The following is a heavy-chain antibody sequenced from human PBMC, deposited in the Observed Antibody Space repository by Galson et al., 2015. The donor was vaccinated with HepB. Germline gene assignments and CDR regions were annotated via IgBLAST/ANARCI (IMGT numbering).Heavy chain of an antibody. D-gene: IGHD2-21*02. Sequence: SLRLSCAASGFTFSSYGMHWVRQAPGKGLEWAAVISYDGSNKYYADSVKGRFTISRDNSKNTLYLQMNSLRAEDTAVYYCAKISPSPYCGGDCYPGWGQGTLVTVSS. CDR3: AKISPSPYCGGDCYPG. CDR1: GFTFSSYG. J-gene: IGHJ4*02. CDR2: ISYDGSNK. V-gene: IGHV3-30*18.